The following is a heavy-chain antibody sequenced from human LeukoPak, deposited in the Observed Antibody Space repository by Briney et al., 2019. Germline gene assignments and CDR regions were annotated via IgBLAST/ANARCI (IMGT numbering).Heavy chain of an antibody. Sequence: PSETLSLTCTVSGGSISSCYWSWIRQPPGKGLEWIGYIYYSGSTNYNPSLKSRVTISVDTSKNQFSLKLSSVTAADTAVYYCARVETADGGRFLEWLYNRFDPWGQGTLVTVSS. CDR1: GGSISSCY. CDR2: IYYSGST. V-gene: IGHV4-59*01. D-gene: IGHD3-3*01. J-gene: IGHJ5*02. CDR3: ARVETADGGRFLEWLYNRFDP.